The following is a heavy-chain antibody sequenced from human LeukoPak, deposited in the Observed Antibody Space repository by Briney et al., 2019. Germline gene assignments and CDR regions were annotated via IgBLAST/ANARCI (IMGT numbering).Heavy chain of an antibody. D-gene: IGHD6-13*01. Sequence: GGSLRLSCAASGFPFSSYSMNWVRQAPGKGLEWVSSISSSSSYIYYADSVKGRFTISRDNAKDSLYLQMNSLRAEDTAVYYCARDVLYSSSWYGGSYYMDVWGKGTTVTVSS. CDR1: GFPFSSYS. V-gene: IGHV3-21*01. J-gene: IGHJ6*03. CDR3: ARDVLYSSSWYGGSYYMDV. CDR2: ISSSSSYI.